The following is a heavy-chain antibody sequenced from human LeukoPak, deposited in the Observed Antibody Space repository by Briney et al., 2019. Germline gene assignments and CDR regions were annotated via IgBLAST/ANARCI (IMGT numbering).Heavy chain of an antibody. CDR3: ARVDSSSWYLYYFDY. D-gene: IGHD6-13*01. V-gene: IGHV1-2*02. CDR1: GYTFTGYY. J-gene: IGHJ4*02. CDR2: INPNSGGT. Sequence: GASVKVSCKASGYTFTGYYMHWVRQAPGQGLEWMEWINPNSGGTNYAQKFQGRVTMTRDTSISTAYMELSRLRSDDTAVYYCARVDSSSWYLYYFDYWGQGTLVTVSS.